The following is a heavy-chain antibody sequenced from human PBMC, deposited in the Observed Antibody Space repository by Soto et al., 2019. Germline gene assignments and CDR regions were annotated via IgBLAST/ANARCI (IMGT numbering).Heavy chain of an antibody. D-gene: IGHD6-13*01. V-gene: IGHV1-69*13. CDR3: ARGGAAAGTHPYY. J-gene: IGHJ4*02. Sequence: GASVKVSCKASGGTSSSYAISWVRQAPGQGLEWMGGIIPIFGTANYAQKFQGRVTITADESTSTAYMELSSLRSEDTAVYYCARGGAAAGTHPYYWGQGTLVTVSS. CDR2: IIPIFGTA. CDR1: GGTSSSYA.